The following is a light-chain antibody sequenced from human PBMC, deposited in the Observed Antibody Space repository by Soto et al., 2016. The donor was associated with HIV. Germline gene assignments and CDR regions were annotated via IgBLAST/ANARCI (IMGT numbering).Light chain of an antibody. CDR2: STS. CDR3: QQYNTPPWT. J-gene: IGKJ1*01. CDR1: QGIKNE. Sequence: IRMTQSPSTLSASVGDRVTITCRASQGIKNELGWYQQKPGKAPKLLIYSTSTLGSGVPSRFSGSASGTDFTLTISTLQPEDSAIYYCQQYNTPPWTFGQGTKVEI. V-gene: IGKV1-6*01.